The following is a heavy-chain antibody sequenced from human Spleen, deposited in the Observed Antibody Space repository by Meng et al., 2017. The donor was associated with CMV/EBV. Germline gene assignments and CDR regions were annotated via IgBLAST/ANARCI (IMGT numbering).Heavy chain of an antibody. V-gene: IGHV4-34*01. Sequence: QVQLQHWGEGLLEPSETLSLTCAVYGGSFSGYYWSWIRQHPGKGLEWIGQINQSGSTNYNPSLKSRVTISVDTSKNQFSLKLSSVTAADTAVYYCASFDHIPRRNYFDYWGQGTLVTVSS. J-gene: IGHJ4*02. CDR1: GGSFSGYY. CDR3: ASFDHIPRRNYFDY. CDR2: INQSGST. D-gene: IGHD2-21*01.